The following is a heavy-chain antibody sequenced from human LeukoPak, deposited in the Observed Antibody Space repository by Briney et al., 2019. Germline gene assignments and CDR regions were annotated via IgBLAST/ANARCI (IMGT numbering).Heavy chain of an antibody. J-gene: IGHJ4*02. CDR1: GGFVSCSSYY. Sequence: SETLSLTCTVSGGFVSCSSYYWGWIRQPPGKGLEWIGSIYYSGTTYYIPSLKSRITISVDTSKNQFSLKLNSVTAADTAVYYCARHGGAVAAIDYWGQGTLVTVSS. D-gene: IGHD6-6*01. CDR2: IYYSGTT. CDR3: ARHGGAVAAIDY. V-gene: IGHV4-39*01.